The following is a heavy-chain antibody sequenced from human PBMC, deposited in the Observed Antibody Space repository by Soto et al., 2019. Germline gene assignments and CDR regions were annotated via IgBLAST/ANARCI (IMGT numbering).Heavy chain of an antibody. J-gene: IGHJ4*02. CDR2: ISYDGSNK. D-gene: IGHD6-13*01. V-gene: IGHV3-30*18. CDR1: GFTFSSYG. CDR3: ANGGRAADPAEYSSSWSCPFDY. Sequence: GGSLRLSCAASGFTFSSYGMHWVRQAPGKGLEWVAVISYDGSNKYYADSVKGRFTISRDNSNNTLYLQMNSLRAEDTAVYYCANGGRAADPAEYSSSWSCPFDYWGQGTLVTVSS.